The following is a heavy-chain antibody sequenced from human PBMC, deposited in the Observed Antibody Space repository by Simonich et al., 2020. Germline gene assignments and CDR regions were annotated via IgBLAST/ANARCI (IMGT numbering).Heavy chain of an antibody. D-gene: IGHD7-27*01. CDR2: NNPNSGGT. Sequence: QVQLVQSGAEVKKPGASVKVSCKASGYTFTGYYMHGVRQTPGQGLEWMGRNNPNSGGTNYAKKFQGRVTMTRETSISTAYMELSRLRADDTAVYYCASGWDWGFSHMSDYWGQGTLVTVSS. V-gene: IGHV1-2*06. J-gene: IGHJ4*02. CDR3: ASGWDWGFSHMSDY. CDR1: GYTFTGYY.